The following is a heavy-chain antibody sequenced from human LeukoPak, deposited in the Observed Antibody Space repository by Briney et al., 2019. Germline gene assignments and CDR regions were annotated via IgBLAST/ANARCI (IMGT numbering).Heavy chain of an antibody. Sequence: KPGGSLRLSCAASGFTFSNAWMSWVRQAPGKGLEWVGRTKGKTDGGATDYAEPVKGRFTISRDDSRATLYLQMSSLKAEDTAVYYCTTERGRASWYEYYFDNWGQGTLVTVAS. CDR3: TTERGRASWYEYYFDN. CDR1: GFTFSNAW. J-gene: IGHJ4*02. D-gene: IGHD6-13*01. V-gene: IGHV3-15*01. CDR2: TKGKTDGGAT.